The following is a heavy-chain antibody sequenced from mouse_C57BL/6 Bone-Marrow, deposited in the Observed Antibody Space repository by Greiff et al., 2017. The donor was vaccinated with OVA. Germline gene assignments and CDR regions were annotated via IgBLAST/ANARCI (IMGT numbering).Heavy chain of an antibody. J-gene: IGHJ2*01. CDR3: ARGRDVGY. D-gene: IGHD3-3*01. CDR1: GYTFTSYW. CDR2: IDPSDSYT. V-gene: IGHV1-59*01. Sequence: QVQLQQPGAELVRPGTSVKLSCKASGYTFTSYWMHWVKQRPGQGLEWIGEIDPSDSYTNYNQKFKGKATLTVDTSSSTAYMQLSSLTSEDSAVYYCARGRDVGYWGQGTTLTVSS.